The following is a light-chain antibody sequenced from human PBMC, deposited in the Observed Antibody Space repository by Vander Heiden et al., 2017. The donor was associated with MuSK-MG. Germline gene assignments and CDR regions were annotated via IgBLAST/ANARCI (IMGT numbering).Light chain of an antibody. J-gene: IGLJ2*01. CDR2: DVS. CDR1: SSDIGGYNY. V-gene: IGLV2-14*01. Sequence: QSALTQPASVSGSPGQSITISCTGTSSDIGGYNYVSWYQQEPGKAPKVMSYDVSKRPSGVSNRFSGSKSGNTASLTISGLQAEDEAEYYCCSYTSSSTLEGVVFGGGTKLTVL. CDR3: CSYTSSSTLEGVV.